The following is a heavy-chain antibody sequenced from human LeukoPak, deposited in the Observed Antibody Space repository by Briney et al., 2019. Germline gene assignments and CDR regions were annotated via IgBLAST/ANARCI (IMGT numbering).Heavy chain of an antibody. J-gene: IGHJ5*02. CDR3: ARDYYGSGSSLNWFDP. CDR1: GGSISSYY. Sequence: PSETLSLTCTVSGGSISSYYWSWIRQPAGKGLEWIGRIYTSGSTNYNPSLKSRVTMSVDTSKNQFSPKLSSVTAADTAVYYCARDYYGSGSSLNWFDPWGQGTLVTVSS. V-gene: IGHV4-4*07. D-gene: IGHD3-10*01. CDR2: IYTSGST.